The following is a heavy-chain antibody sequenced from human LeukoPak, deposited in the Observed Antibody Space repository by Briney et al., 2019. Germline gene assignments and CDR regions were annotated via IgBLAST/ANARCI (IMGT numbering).Heavy chain of an antibody. CDR2: IYSSGST. CDR1: GGSISSGSYY. J-gene: IGHJ4*02. D-gene: IGHD2-21*02. CDR3: ARGGYCGGDCYFYY. Sequence: SETLSLTCTVSGGSISSGSYYWSWIRQPAGKGLEWIGRIYSSGSTNYNPSLKSRVTISVDTSKNQFSLKLTSVTAADTAVYYCARGGYCGGDCYFYYWGQGTLVTVSP. V-gene: IGHV4-61*02.